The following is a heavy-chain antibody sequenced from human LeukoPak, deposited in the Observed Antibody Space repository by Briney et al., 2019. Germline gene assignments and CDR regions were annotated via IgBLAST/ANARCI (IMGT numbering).Heavy chain of an antibody. D-gene: IGHD2-15*01. V-gene: IGHV3-13*01. Sequence: GGSLRLPCAASGFTFSSYDMHWVRQATGKGLEWVSAIGTAGDTYYPGSVKGRFTISRENAKNSLYLQMNSLRAGDTAVYYCARGLGGDYFDYWGQGTLVTVSS. CDR1: GFTFSSYD. CDR3: ARGLGGDYFDY. CDR2: IGTAGDT. J-gene: IGHJ4*02.